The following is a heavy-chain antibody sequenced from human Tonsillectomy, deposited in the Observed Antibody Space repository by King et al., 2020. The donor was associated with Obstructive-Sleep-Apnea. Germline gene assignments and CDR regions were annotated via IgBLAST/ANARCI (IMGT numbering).Heavy chain of an antibody. CDR1: GFTFSSYA. Sequence: VQLVESGGGVVQPGRSLRLSCAASGFTFSSYAMHWVRQAPGKGLEWGTVISYDGSNKYYEDSVKGRFTTSRDNSKNTLYLQMYSLRAEDTAVYYCARGGSSWSYYYYGMDVWGQGTTVTVSS. CDR3: ARGGSSWSYYYYGMDV. V-gene: IGHV3-30-3*01. D-gene: IGHD6-13*01. CDR2: ISYDGSNK. J-gene: IGHJ6*01.